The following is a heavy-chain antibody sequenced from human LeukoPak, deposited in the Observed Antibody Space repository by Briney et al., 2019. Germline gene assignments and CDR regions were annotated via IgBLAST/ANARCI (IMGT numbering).Heavy chain of an antibody. CDR1: GYTFTGYY. V-gene: IGHV1-2*02. CDR3: ARRESRGFSPYIDY. CDR2: INPNSGGT. J-gene: IGHJ4*02. D-gene: IGHD2-15*01. Sequence: GASVKVSCKASGYTFTGYYMHWVRQAPGQGLEWMGWINPNSGGTNYAQKFQGRVTMTRDTSISTAYMELSRLRSDDTAVYYCARRESRGFSPYIDYWGQGTLVTVSS.